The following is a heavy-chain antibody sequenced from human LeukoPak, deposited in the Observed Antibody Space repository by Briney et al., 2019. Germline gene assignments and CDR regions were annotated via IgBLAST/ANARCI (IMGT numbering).Heavy chain of an antibody. D-gene: IGHD2-2*03. CDR2: INHSGSI. CDR3: ARGLGYCGSTSCYGAPPYGMDV. J-gene: IGHJ6*02. V-gene: IGHV4-34*01. CDR1: GGSFSGYY. Sequence: SETLSLTCAVYGGSFSGYYWSWIRQPPGKGLEGIGEINHSGSINDNPSLKSRVTISVDTSKNQFSLKLSSVTAADTGVYYCARGLGYCGSTSCYGAPPYGMDVWGQGTTVTVSS.